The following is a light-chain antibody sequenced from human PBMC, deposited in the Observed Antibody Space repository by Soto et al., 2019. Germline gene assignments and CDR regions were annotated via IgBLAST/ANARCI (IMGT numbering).Light chain of an antibody. CDR2: AAS. V-gene: IGKV1-17*01. J-gene: IGKJ1*01. Sequence: DIQMTQSPSSLSASVGDRVTITCRASLRIRNDLGWYQHKPGKAPKRLIYAASSLQSGVPSRFSGSGSGTEFTLTISSLQPEDFATYFCLQHGSYPWTFGQGTKVDIK. CDR3: LQHGSYPWT. CDR1: LRIRND.